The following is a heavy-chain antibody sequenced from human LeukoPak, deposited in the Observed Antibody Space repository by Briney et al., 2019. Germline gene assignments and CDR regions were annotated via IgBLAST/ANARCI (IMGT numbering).Heavy chain of an antibody. CDR3: AKGGKWDVTPFDY. Sequence: GGSLRLSCAASGFTFTSSSMNWVRQAPGKGLEWVSTISGGGGSTYYADSVKGRFTISRDNSKNTLYLQVNSLRAEDTAVYYCAKGGKWDVTPFDYWGQGTLVTVSS. CDR1: GFTFTSSS. V-gene: IGHV3-23*01. J-gene: IGHJ4*02. CDR2: ISGGGGST. D-gene: IGHD1-26*01.